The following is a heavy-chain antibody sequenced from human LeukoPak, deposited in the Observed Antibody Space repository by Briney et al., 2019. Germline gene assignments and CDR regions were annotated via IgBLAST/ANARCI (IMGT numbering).Heavy chain of an antibody. Sequence: ASVKVSCKASGGTFSSYAISWVRQAPGQGLEWMGWISAYNGNTNYAQKLQGRVTMTTDTSTSTAYMELRSLRSDDTAVYYCARGRDCGGDCYSYYFDYWGQGTLVTVSS. CDR1: GGTFSSYA. CDR3: ARGRDCGGDCYSYYFDY. D-gene: IGHD2-21*02. J-gene: IGHJ4*02. V-gene: IGHV1-18*01. CDR2: ISAYNGNT.